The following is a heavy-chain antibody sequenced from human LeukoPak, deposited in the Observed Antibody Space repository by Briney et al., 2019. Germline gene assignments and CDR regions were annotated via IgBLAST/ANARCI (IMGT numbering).Heavy chain of an antibody. CDR1: GDSISSGDYY. J-gene: IGHJ4*02. CDR3: AREGDTAMGIDY. D-gene: IGHD5-18*01. Sequence: PSETLSLTCTDSGDSISSGDYYWSWIRQPPGKGLEWIGYIYYSGSTYYNPSLKSRVTISVDTSKNQFTLKLSSVTAADTAVYYCAREGDTAMGIDYWGQGTLVTVSS. CDR2: IYYSGST. V-gene: IGHV4-30-4*01.